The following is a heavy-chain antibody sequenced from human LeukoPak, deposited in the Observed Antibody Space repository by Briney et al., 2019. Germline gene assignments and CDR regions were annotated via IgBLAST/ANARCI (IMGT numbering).Heavy chain of an antibody. CDR3: AGSSGSSISWAMDV. CDR2: ISSSGSTI. V-gene: IGHV3-48*03. D-gene: IGHD6-13*01. Sequence: PGGSLRLSCAASGFTFSSYEMNWVRQAPGKGLEWVSYISSSGSTIYYADSVKGRFTISRDNAKNSLYLQMNSLRAEDTAVYYCAGSSGSSISWAMDVWGKGTTVTVSS. CDR1: GFTFSSYE. J-gene: IGHJ6*04.